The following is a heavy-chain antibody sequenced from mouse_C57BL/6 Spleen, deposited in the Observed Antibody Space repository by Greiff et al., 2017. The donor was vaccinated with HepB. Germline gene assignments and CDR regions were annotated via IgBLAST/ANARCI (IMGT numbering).Heavy chain of an antibody. D-gene: IGHD2-2*01. CDR2: ISDGGSYT. CDR1: GFTFSSYA. J-gene: IGHJ4*01. Sequence: EVKLVESGGGLVKPGGSLKLSCAASGFTFSSYAMSWVRQTPEKRLEWVATISDGGSYTYYPDNVKGRFTISRDNAKNNLYLQMSHLKSEDTAMYYCAGYYGYDGDDYYAMDYWGQGTSVTVSS. V-gene: IGHV5-4*03. CDR3: AGYYGYDGDDYYAMDY.